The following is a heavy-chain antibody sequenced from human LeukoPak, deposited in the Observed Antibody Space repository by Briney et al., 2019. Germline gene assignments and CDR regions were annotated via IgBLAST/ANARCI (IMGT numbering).Heavy chain of an antibody. CDR3: ARDQDWLPDY. CDR2: ISSSGGTR. CDR1: GFSFSSYE. V-gene: IGHV3-48*03. J-gene: IGHJ4*02. D-gene: IGHD3/OR15-3a*01. Sequence: PGGSLSLSCAASGFSFSSYEMNWVRQAPGKGLEWVSYISSSGGTRNYADSVKGRFTISRDNARKSLYLQMNSLRAEDTAVYYCARDQDWLPDYCGQGTLVTVSS.